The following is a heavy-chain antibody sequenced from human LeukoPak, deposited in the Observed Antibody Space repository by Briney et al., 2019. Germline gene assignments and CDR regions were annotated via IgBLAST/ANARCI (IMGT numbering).Heavy chain of an antibody. CDR1: GGSFSDYC. CDR2: INHSGST. Sequence: SETLSLTCAVYGGSFSDYCWSWIRQSPGKGLEWIGEINHSGSTNYNPSLKSRVTISVDTSKNQFSLKLSSVTAADTAVYYCARGRKESGSKWGGGQLWSSPGPHYFDYWGQGTLVTVSS. J-gene: IGHJ4*02. CDR3: ARGRKESGSKWGGGQLWSSPGPHYFDY. V-gene: IGHV4-34*01. D-gene: IGHD5-18*01.